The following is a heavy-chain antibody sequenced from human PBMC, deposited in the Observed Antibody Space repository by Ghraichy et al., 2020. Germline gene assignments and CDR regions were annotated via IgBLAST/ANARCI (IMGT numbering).Heavy chain of an antibody. CDR3: ARAGSGFGWFDY. Sequence: TLSLTCTVSGGSISSSSYYWGWIRQPPGKGLEWIGSIYYSGSTYYNPSLKSRVTISVDTSKNQFSLKLSSVTAADTAVYYCARAGSGFGWFDYWGQGTLVTVSS. CDR1: GGSISSSSYY. D-gene: IGHD6-19*01. V-gene: IGHV4-39*07. CDR2: IYYSGST. J-gene: IGHJ4*02.